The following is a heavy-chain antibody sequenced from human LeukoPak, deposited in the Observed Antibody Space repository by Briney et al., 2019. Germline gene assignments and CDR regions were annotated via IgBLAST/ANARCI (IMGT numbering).Heavy chain of an antibody. CDR2: ISSYNGKT. Sequence: ASVKVSCKASGYTFTSYGLSWVRQAPGQGLEWMGWISSYNGKTNYAQKFQGRLTMPTDTSTSTAYMELRSLTSDDTAVYYCARNITVVSLASIGFDYWSQGTVVTVSS. CDR3: ARNITVVSLASIGFDY. D-gene: IGHD3-16*01. V-gene: IGHV1-18*01. J-gene: IGHJ4*02. CDR1: GYTFTSYG.